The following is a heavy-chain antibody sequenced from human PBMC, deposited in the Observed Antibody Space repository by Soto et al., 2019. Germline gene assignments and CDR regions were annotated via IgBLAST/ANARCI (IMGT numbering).Heavy chain of an antibody. J-gene: IGHJ6*02. CDR2: INHSGST. D-gene: IGHD2-2*01. Sequence: PSETLSLTCAVYGGSFSGYYWTWIRQPPGTGLEWIGEINHSGSTNYNPSLKSRVTISVDTSKNQFSLKLTSVTAADTAVYYCARGTDNQLLYYYYYYGMDVWGQGTTVTVSS. V-gene: IGHV4-34*01. CDR3: ARGTDNQLLYYYYYYGMDV. CDR1: GGSFSGYY.